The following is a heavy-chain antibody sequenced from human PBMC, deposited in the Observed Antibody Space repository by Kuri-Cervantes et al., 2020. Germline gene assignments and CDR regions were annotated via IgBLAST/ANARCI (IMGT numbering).Heavy chain of an antibody. CDR1: GGSISSGDYY. D-gene: IGHD3-10*01. J-gene: IGHJ6*02. Sequence: LRLSCTVSGGSISSGDYYWSWIRQPPGKGLEWIGYIYYSGSTYYNPSLKSRVTISVDTSKNQFSLKLSSVTAADTAVYYCAGTSMVRGVLRSHYYYYGMDAWGQGTTVTVSS. V-gene: IGHV4-30-4*01. CDR2: IYYSGST. CDR3: AGTSMVRGVLRSHYYYYGMDA.